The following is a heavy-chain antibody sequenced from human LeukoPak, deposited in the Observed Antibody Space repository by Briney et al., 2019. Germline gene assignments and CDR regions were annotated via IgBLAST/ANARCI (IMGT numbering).Heavy chain of an antibody. CDR2: VYYSGST. V-gene: IGHV4-59*01. J-gene: IGHJ4*02. Sequence: SETLSLTCTVSGDFITAYYWSWIRQPPGKGLEWIGYVYYSGSTEYNPSLRSRVTISLEMSKHQFSLNLTPVTAADTAVYYCASNTGTVFDYWGQGALVTVSS. CDR3: ASNTGTVFDY. D-gene: IGHD7-27*01. CDR1: GDFITAYY.